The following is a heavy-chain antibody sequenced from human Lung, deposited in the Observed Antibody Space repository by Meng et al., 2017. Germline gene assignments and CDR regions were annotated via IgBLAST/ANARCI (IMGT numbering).Heavy chain of an antibody. CDR3: GKLTWGEITG. J-gene: IGHJ4*02. Sequence: GESLKISCAASVFTFSNYDMSWVRQAPGKGLEWVSAISGIDGDDSYYADSVRGRFPISSNNSKHTLYLLMTRRRVDDTAVYYFGKLTWGEITGWGQGALVTVSS. D-gene: IGHD3-16*01. CDR1: VFTFSNYD. CDR2: ISGIDGDDS. V-gene: IGHV3-23*01.